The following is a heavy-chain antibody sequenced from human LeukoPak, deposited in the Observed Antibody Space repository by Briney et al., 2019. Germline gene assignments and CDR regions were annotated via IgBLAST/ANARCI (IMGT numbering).Heavy chain of an antibody. Sequence: QSGGSLRLSCAASGFTFSSYGMNWVRQAPGKGLEWVSGISGDAGRTYYADSVKGRFTIYRDNSKNTLYLQMNSLGAEDTAVYYCAKSGLNRFDYWGQGTLVTVSS. D-gene: IGHD2-15*01. CDR2: ISGDAGRT. CDR3: AKSGLNRFDY. CDR1: GFTFSSYG. J-gene: IGHJ4*02. V-gene: IGHV3-23*01.